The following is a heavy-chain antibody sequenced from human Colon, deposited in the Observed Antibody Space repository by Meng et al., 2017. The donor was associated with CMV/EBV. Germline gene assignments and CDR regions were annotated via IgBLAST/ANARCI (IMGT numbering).Heavy chain of an antibody. CDR1: GFTFSDYG. Sequence: GSLRLSCAASGFTFSDYGMTWVRQPPGKGLEWIGGIYHTGTTFYNPSLKSRVTISVDTSTNEFSLKLLSVTAADTALYYCARHGAVYQMNTPYHNWGQGKLVTSPQ. CDR2: IYHTGTT. J-gene: IGHJ4*02. CDR3: ARHGAVYQMNTPYHN. V-gene: IGHV4-38-2*01. D-gene: IGHD2-8*01.